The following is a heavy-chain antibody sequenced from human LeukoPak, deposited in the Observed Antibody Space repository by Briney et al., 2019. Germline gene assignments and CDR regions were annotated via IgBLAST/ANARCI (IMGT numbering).Heavy chain of an antibody. V-gene: IGHV4-61*02. J-gene: IGHJ3*02. CDR1: GASISSGNNY. CDR3: ARTGDRSGTSCYYTFDI. Sequence: SETLSLTCTVSGASISSGNNYWSWIRQPAGKGLEWIGRIYSSGRTDYNPSLKSRVTISVDMSKNQFSLNLYSVTAADTAVYYCARTGDRSGTSCYYTFDIWGQGTTVTVCS. CDR2: IYSSGRT. D-gene: IGHD2-2*01.